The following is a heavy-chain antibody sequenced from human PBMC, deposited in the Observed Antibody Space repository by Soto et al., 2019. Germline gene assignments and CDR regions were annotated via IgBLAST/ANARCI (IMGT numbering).Heavy chain of an antibody. Sequence: SVKVSCKASRYTFTSYGISWVRQAPGQGLEWMGWISAYNGNTNYAQKLQGRVTMTTDTSTSTAYMELRSLRSDDTAVYDCAREYRVWSGSNWFDPWGQGTLVTVSS. J-gene: IGHJ5*02. V-gene: IGHV1-18*04. CDR2: ISAYNGNT. D-gene: IGHD3-3*01. CDR3: AREYRVWSGSNWFDP. CDR1: RYTFTSYG.